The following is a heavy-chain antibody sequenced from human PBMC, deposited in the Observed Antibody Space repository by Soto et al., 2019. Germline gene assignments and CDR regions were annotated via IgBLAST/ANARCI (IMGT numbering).Heavy chain of an antibody. V-gene: IGHV1-46*01. CDR2: INPSGGST. D-gene: IGHD4-17*01. J-gene: IGHJ4*02. CDR3: AKSGGYGDYRN. Sequence: QVQLVQSGAEVKKPGASVKVSCKASGYTFTSYYMHWVRQAPGQGLEWMGIINPSGGSTSYAQKFQGRVTMTRDTSTSTDYMELSSLRSEDTAVYYCAKSGGYGDYRNWGQGTLVTVSS. CDR1: GYTFTSYY.